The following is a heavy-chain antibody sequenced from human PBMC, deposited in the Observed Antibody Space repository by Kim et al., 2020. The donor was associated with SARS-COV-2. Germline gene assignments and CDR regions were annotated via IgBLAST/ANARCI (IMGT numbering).Heavy chain of an antibody. CDR3: ARDEDIVVVVAATQGYYGMDV. J-gene: IGHJ6*02. V-gene: IGHV3-33*01. Sequence: GGSLRLSCAASGFTFSSYGMHWVRQAPGKGLEWVAVIWYDGSNKYYADSVKGRFTISRDNSKNTLYLQMNSLRAEDTAVYYCARDEDIVVVVAATQGYYGMDVWGQGTTVTVSS. D-gene: IGHD2-15*01. CDR1: GFTFSSYG. CDR2: IWYDGSNK.